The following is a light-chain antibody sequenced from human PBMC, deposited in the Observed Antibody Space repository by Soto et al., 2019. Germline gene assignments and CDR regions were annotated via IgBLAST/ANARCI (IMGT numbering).Light chain of an antibody. CDR3: QQYNNWRRT. Sequence: EIVMTQSPATLSVSPGERATLSCRASQSVSSNLAWYQQKPGQAPSLLIYGASTRATGIPARFSGSGSGTDFTLTISSLQSEDFAVYYCQQYNNWRRTFGQGTKVDIK. J-gene: IGKJ1*01. CDR1: QSVSSN. CDR2: GAS. V-gene: IGKV3-15*01.